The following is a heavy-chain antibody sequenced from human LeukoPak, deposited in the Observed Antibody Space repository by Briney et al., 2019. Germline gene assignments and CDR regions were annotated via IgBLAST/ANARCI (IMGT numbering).Heavy chain of an antibody. D-gene: IGHD1-26*01. CDR3: TRADESGSPEAADY. CDR2: IYYSGST. CDR1: GGSISSYY. Sequence: SETLSLTCTVSGGSISSYYWSWIRQPPGKGLEWIGYIYYSGSTNYNPSLKSRVTISVDTSKTQCSLKLSSVTAADTAVYYCTRADESGSPEAADYWGQGTLVTVSS. V-gene: IGHV4-59*12. J-gene: IGHJ4*02.